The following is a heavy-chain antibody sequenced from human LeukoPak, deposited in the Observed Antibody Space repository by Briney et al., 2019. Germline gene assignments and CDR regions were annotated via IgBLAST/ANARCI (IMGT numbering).Heavy chain of an antibody. CDR2: INPNSGGT. D-gene: IGHD2-2*01. CDR1: GYTFTGYY. J-gene: IGHJ4*02. Sequence: ASVKVSCKASGYTFTGYYMHWVRQAPGQGLEWMGWINPNSGGTNYAQKFQGRVTMTRDTSISTAYMELSRLRSDDTAVYYCARGTDIVVVPDVEGFDYWGQGTLVTVSS. V-gene: IGHV1-2*02. CDR3: ARGTDIVVVPDVEGFDY.